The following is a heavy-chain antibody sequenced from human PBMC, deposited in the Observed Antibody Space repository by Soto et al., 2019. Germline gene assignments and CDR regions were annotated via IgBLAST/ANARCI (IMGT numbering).Heavy chain of an antibody. CDR1: EGTVIRDW. D-gene: IGHD1-26*01. V-gene: IGHV3-7*04. J-gene: IGHJ4*02. Sequence: EVHLVESGGGLVQTGGSLRLSCAIFEGTVIRDWMNWVGQAPGEGLEWVAHTNQDGSEKYYVGSLKGGFTISRDNDKNSLYRKTNRLRADDPVIYYFSGGLGDAFWGQGTLVTVSS. CDR3: SGGLGDAF. CDR2: TNQDGSEK.